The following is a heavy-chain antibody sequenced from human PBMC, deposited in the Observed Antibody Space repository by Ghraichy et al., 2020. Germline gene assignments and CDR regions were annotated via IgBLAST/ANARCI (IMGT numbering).Heavy chain of an antibody. CDR3: ARIFGYCSGGDCYSYYDY. V-gene: IGHV3-7*03. Sequence: GGSLRLSCAASGFTFSTYWMSWVRQAPGKGLEWVANIKQDGGEKYYVDSVKGRFTISRDNAKNSLYLQMNSLRAEDTAVYYCARIFGYCSGGDCYSYYDYWGQGTLVTVSS. J-gene: IGHJ4*02. CDR2: IKQDGGEK. D-gene: IGHD2-15*01. CDR1: GFTFSTYW.